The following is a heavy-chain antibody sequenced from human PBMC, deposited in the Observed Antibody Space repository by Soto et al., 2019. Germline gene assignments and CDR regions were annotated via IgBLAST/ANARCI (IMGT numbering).Heavy chain of an antibody. CDR3: ARGQVVAAQH. V-gene: IGHV4-30-2*01. CDR1: GGSISSGGYS. CDR2: IYHSGST. D-gene: IGHD2-15*01. J-gene: IGHJ4*02. Sequence: QLQLQESGSGLVKPSQTLSLTCAVSGGSISSGGYSWSWIRQPPGKGLEWIGYIYHSGSTYYNPSPQSRVTISVARSKNQFSLNLSSVTAAATAVYYCARGQVVAAQHWGQGTLVTVSS.